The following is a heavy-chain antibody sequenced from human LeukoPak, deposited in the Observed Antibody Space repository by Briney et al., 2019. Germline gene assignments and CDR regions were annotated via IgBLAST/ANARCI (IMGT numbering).Heavy chain of an antibody. D-gene: IGHD3-22*01. V-gene: IGHV3-43D*03. J-gene: IGHJ4*02. Sequence: GGSLRLSCAASGFTFDDYAMHWVRQAPGKGLEWVSLISWDGGSTYYADSVKGRFTISRDNSKNSLYLQMNSLRAEDTALYYCAKDYYDSSGYYYFDYWGQGTLVTVS. CDR3: AKDYYDSSGYYYFDY. CDR2: ISWDGGST. CDR1: GFTFDDYA.